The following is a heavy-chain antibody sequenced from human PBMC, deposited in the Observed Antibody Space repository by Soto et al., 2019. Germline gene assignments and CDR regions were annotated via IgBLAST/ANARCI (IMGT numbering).Heavy chain of an antibody. Sequence: SETLSLTCTVSGGSISSSSYYWGWIRQPPGKGLEWIGSIYYSGSTYYNPSLKSRVTISVGTSKNQFSLKLSSVTAADTAVYYCARLGYCSGGSCPSYYYYYMDVWGKGTTLTVSS. CDR2: IYYSGST. J-gene: IGHJ6*03. V-gene: IGHV4-39*01. D-gene: IGHD2-15*01. CDR1: GGSISSSSYY. CDR3: ARLGYCSGGSCPSYYYYYMDV.